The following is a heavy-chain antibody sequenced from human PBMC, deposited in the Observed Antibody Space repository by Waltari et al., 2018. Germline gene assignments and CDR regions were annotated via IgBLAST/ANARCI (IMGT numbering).Heavy chain of an antibody. CDR3: AKDYGSGTPQPESAFDI. J-gene: IGHJ3*02. D-gene: IGHD3-10*01. CDR1: GFTLDDYA. Sequence: EVQLVESGGVVVQPGGSLRLSCAASGFTLDDYAMTWVRQDPGKGLEWVSLISWDGGSTYYADSVKGRFTISRDNSKNSLYLQMNSLRAEDTALYYCAKDYGSGTPQPESAFDIWGQGTMVTVSS. V-gene: IGHV3-43D*03. CDR2: ISWDGGST.